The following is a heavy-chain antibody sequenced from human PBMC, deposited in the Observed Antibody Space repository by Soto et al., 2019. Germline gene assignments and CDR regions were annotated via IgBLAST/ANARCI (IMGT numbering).Heavy chain of an antibody. J-gene: IGHJ5*02. V-gene: IGHV3-30*18. D-gene: IGHD4-4*01. CDR2: ISYDGSNK. CDR1: GFSVRSYG. CDR3: AKDRDRMTTVTRPVPWFDP. Sequence: PWGSMRLSCAASGFSVRSYGMHGVRQAPGKGLEWVAVISYDGSNKYYADSVKGRFTISRDNSKNTLYLQMNSLRAEDTAVYYCAKDRDRMTTVTRPVPWFDPWGQGTLVTVSS.